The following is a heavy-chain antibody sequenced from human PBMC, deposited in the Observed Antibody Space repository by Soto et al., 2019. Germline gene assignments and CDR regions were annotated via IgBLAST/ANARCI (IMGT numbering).Heavy chain of an antibody. CDR2: INADNGNT. Sequence: QVQLVQSGAEVKKPGASVKVSCKASGYTFTSYAMHWVRQAPGQRLEWLGWINADNGNTKYSQELQGRVTINRDTSASTAYMELSSLRSEDTAVYYCARDRAVRHYYYYGMDVWGQGTTVTVCS. CDR3: ARDRAVRHYYYYGMDV. D-gene: IGHD1-1*01. V-gene: IGHV1-3*01. CDR1: GYTFTSYA. J-gene: IGHJ6*02.